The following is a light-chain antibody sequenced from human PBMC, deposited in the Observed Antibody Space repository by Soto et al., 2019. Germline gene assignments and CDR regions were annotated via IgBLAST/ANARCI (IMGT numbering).Light chain of an antibody. CDR2: GAS. V-gene: IGKV3-15*01. J-gene: IGKJ2*01. Sequence: EIVMTQSPATLSVSPGERATLSCRASQSVGSNLAWYQQKPGQAPRLLIYGASTRATGIPARFSGSGSGTEFTLTISSLQSEDFAVYYCQQYHNWPYTFGQGTKLDIK. CDR1: QSVGSN. CDR3: QQYHNWPYT.